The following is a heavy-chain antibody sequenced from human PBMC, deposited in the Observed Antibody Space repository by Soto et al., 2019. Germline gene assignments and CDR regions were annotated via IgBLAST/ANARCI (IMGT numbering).Heavy chain of an antibody. CDR3: ARSAGSYYNKGAFDI. V-gene: IGHV4-59*01. J-gene: IGHJ3*02. Sequence: ETLSHTCTVSGGSIISYYWSWIRQPPGKGLEWIGYIYYTGSTNYNPSLESRVTISVDTSKNQFSLRLSSVTAADTAVFYCARSAGSYYNKGAFDIWGQGTVVTVSS. D-gene: IGHD3-10*01. CDR1: GGSIISYY. CDR2: IYYTGST.